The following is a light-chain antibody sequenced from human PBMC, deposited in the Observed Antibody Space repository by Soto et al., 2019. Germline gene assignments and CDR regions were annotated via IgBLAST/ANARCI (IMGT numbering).Light chain of an antibody. CDR2: DAT. V-gene: IGLV7-46*01. Sequence: QAVVTQEPSLTVSPGRTVTLTWCSSTVAVTNGHFPYWFQHKPGQAPSTLIYDATNRHSWTPARFSGSLLGGKAPLTLSGAQHEDEAEYYCLISYSSTYLFGNGNKGTV. J-gene: IGLJ1*01. CDR1: TVAVTNGHF. CDR3: LISYSSTYL.